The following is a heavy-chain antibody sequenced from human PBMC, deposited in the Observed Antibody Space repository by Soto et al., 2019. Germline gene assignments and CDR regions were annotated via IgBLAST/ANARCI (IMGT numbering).Heavy chain of an antibody. J-gene: IGHJ6*02. Sequence: GGSLRLSCAASGFTFSSYAMSWVRQAPGKGLEWVSAISGSGGSTYYADSVKGRFTISRDNSKNTLYLQMNSLRAEDTAVYYCAKGESGWYEYYYGMDVWGQGTTVTVSS. V-gene: IGHV3-23*01. CDR3: AKGESGWYEYYYGMDV. D-gene: IGHD6-19*01. CDR2: ISGSGGST. CDR1: GFTFSSYA.